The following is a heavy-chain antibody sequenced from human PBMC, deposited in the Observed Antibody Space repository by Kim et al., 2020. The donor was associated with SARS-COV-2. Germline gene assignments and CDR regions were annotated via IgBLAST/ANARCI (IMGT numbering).Heavy chain of an antibody. V-gene: IGHV3-15*01. J-gene: IGHJ4*02. CDR1: GFTFSNAW. CDR2: IKSKTDGGTT. CDR3: TTGHLLGDFWSGLITRGKVFDY. Sequence: GGSLRLSCAASGFTFSNAWMSWVRQAPGKGLEWVGRIKSKTDGGTTDYAAPVKGRFTISRDDSKNTLYLQMNSLKTEDTAVYYCTTGHLLGDFWSGLITRGKVFDYWGQGTLVTVSS. D-gene: IGHD3-3*01.